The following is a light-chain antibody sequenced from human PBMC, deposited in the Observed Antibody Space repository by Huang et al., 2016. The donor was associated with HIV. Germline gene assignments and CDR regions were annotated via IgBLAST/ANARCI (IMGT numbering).Light chain of an antibody. CDR1: ENVSKNY. J-gene: IGKJ4*01. CDR3: QQYGTSPRT. Sequence: EIVLTQSPGTLSLSPGESATLSCRASENVSKNYLVWYQQKPGQPPRLLIYGASSRAAGISDRFSGSGSGTDFTLTITKLEPEDFAVYYCQQYGTSPRTFGGGTRVEI. V-gene: IGKV3-20*01. CDR2: GAS.